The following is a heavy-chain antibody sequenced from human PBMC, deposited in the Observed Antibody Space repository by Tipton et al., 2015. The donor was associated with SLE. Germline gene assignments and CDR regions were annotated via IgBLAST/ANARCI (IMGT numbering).Heavy chain of an antibody. D-gene: IGHD1-26*01. V-gene: IGHV4-59*01. J-gene: IGHJ4*02. CDR3: ARENSGNFLPPNYFDY. CDR1: GASISSSY. CDR2: IYYTGSA. Sequence: TLSLTCTVSGASISSSYWSWIRQPPGKGLEWIGYIYYTGSANYNPSLKSRVTISIDTSKNQFSLKVNSVTAADTAVYYCARENSGNFLPPNYFDYWRQGALVTVSS.